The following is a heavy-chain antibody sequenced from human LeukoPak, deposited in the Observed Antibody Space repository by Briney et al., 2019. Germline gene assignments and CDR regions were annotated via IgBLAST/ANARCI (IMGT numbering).Heavy chain of an antibody. CDR1: GGSISSYY. V-gene: IGHV4-59*08. CDR2: IYYSGST. Sequence: SETLSLTCTVSGGSISSYYWSWIRRPPGKGLEWIGYIYYSGSTNYNPSLKSRVTISVDTSKNQFSLKLSSVTAADTAVYYCARKKGYSYGYKGAFDIWGQGTMVTVSS. CDR3: ARKKGYSYGYKGAFDI. D-gene: IGHD5-18*01. J-gene: IGHJ3*02.